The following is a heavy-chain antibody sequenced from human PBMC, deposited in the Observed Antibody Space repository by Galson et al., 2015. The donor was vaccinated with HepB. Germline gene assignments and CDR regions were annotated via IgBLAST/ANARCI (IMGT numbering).Heavy chain of an antibody. D-gene: IGHD6-13*01. J-gene: IGHJ4*02. CDR3: AREGLDSIAAAPEGY. CDR2: ISSSSSTI. CDR1: GFTFSSYS. V-gene: IGHV3-48*02. Sequence: SLRLSCAASGFTFSSYSMNWVRQAPGKGLEWVSYISSSSSTIYYADSVKGRFTIPRDNAKNSLYLQMNSLRDEDTAVYYCAREGLDSIAAAPEGYWGQGTLVTVSS.